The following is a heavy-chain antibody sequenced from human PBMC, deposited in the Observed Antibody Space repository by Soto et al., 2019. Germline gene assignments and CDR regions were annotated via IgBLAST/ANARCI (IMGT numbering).Heavy chain of an antibody. CDR3: AKIPIMTTVTHYFDY. CDR1: GFPFSNYA. J-gene: IGHJ4*02. V-gene: IGHV3-23*01. CDR2: INGGAGST. Sequence: EVQLLESGGGLAQPGGSLRLSCAASGFPFSNYAMSWVRQAPGKGLEWVSTINGGAGSTYYADSVKGRFTISRDDSKNTLYLQMISLRAEDTAVYYCAKIPIMTTVTHYFDYWGQGTLVTVSS. D-gene: IGHD4-17*01.